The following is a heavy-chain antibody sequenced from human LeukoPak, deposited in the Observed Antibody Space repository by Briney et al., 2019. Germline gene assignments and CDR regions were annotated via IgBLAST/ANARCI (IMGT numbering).Heavy chain of an antibody. D-gene: IGHD3-3*01. Sequence: PSETLSLTCTVSGGSISSGSYYWSWIRQPAGKGLEWIGRIYTSGSTNYNPSLKGRVTISVDTSKNQFSLKLSSVTAADTAVYYCARGAYDFWSGSPPDYWGQGTLVTVSS. V-gene: IGHV4-61*02. CDR2: IYTSGST. CDR1: GGSISSGSYY. CDR3: ARGAYDFWSGSPPDY. J-gene: IGHJ4*02.